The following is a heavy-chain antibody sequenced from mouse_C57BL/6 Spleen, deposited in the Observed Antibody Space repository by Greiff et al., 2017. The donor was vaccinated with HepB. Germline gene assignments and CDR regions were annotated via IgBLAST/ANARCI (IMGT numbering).Heavy chain of an antibody. J-gene: IGHJ4*01. CDR3: ARGGLRDAMDY. Sequence: QVQLQQPGAELVRPGSSVKLPCKASGSTFTSYWMDWVKQRPGQGLEWIGNIYPSDSETHYNQKFKDKATLTVDKSSSTAYMQLSSLTSEDSAVYYCARGGLRDAMDYWGQGTSVTVSS. CDR2: IYPSDSET. V-gene: IGHV1-61*01. CDR1: GSTFTSYW. D-gene: IGHD1-1*01.